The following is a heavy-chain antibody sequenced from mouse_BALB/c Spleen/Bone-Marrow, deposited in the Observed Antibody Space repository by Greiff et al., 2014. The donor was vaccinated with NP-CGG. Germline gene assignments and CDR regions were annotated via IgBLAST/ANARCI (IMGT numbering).Heavy chain of an antibody. CDR1: GFNIKDTY. CDR3: ANYYYGSHFDY. Sequence: DVKLQESGAALVKPGASVKLSCTASGFNIKDTYMHWVKQRPEQGLEWIGGIDPANGNTKYDPKFQGKATITADTSSNTAYLQLSSLTSEDTAVYYCANYYYGSHFDYWGQGTTLTVSS. CDR2: IDPANGNT. D-gene: IGHD1-1*01. J-gene: IGHJ2*01. V-gene: IGHV14-3*02.